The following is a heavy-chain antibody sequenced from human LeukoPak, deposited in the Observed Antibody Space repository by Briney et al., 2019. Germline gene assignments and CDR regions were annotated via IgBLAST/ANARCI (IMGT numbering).Heavy chain of an antibody. D-gene: IGHD5-18*01. CDR2: ISPSSGIT. CDR3: ARGSRVTGYYYYYSMDV. V-gene: IGHV1-46*01. CDR1: GDTFSSYY. J-gene: IGHJ6*03. Sequence: GASVKVSCKASGDTFSSYYIHWVRQAPGQGPEWMGIISPSSGITNDAQKFQGRLTMTRDTSTSTVYMELSSLRSEDTAVYYCARGSRVTGYYYYYSMDVWGKGTTVTVSS.